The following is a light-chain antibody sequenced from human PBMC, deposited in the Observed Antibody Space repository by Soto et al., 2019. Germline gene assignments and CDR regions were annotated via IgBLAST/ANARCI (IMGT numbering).Light chain of an antibody. J-gene: IGKJ1*01. V-gene: IGKV1-5*01. CDR3: QFYNSYSWT. CDR1: QFISTW. CDR2: EAS. Sequence: DIQMTQSPSTLSASAGDRVTITCRANQFISTWVAWFQQKPGKAPRLLIHEASALQSGVPSRFRGSGSGTEFTLSISSLQRDDFATYYCQFYNSYSWTFGQGTKVEI.